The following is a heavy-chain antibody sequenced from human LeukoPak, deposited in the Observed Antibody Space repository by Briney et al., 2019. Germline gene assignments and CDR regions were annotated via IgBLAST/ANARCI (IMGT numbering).Heavy chain of an antibody. D-gene: IGHD3-10*01. CDR3: ARDGLLWFGELSRNWFDP. Sequence: GASVKVSCKASGYTFTGYYMHWVRQAPGQGLEWMGWINPNSGGTNYAQKFQGRVTMTRDTSISTAYMELSRLRSDDTAVYYCARDGLLWFGELSRNWFDPWGQGTLVTVSS. J-gene: IGHJ5*02. CDR1: GYTFTGYY. V-gene: IGHV1-2*02. CDR2: INPNSGGT.